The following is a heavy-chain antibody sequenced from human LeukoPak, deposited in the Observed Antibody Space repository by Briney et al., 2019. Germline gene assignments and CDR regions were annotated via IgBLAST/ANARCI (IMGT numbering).Heavy chain of an antibody. D-gene: IGHD3-9*01. CDR1: GGSFSGYY. CDR2: INHSGST. J-gene: IGHJ3*02. V-gene: IGHV4-34*01. Sequence: PSETLSLTCAVYGGSFSGYYWSWIRQPPGKGLEWIGEINHSGSTNYNPSLKSRVIISVDTSKNQFSLKLSSVTAADTAVYYCARADILTGYYRRINAFDIWGQGTMVTVSS. CDR3: ARADILTGYYRRINAFDI.